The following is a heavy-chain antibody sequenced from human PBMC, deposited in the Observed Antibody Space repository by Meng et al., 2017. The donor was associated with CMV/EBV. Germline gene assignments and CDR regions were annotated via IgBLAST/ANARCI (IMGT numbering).Heavy chain of an antibody. CDR1: GYTFTGYY. CDR2: INPNSGGT. D-gene: IGHD2-8*01. V-gene: IGHV1-2*02. Sequence: ASVKVSCKASGYTFTGYYMHWVRQAPGQGLEWMGWINPNSGGTNCAQKFQGRVTMTRDTSISTAYMELSRLRSDDTAVYYCARAWDENIVLMVYASFDPWGQGTLVTVSS. J-gene: IGHJ5*02. CDR3: ARAWDENIVLMVYASFDP.